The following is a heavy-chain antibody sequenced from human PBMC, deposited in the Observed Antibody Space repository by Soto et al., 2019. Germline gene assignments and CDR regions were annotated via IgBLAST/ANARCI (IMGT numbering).Heavy chain of an antibody. D-gene: IGHD3-16*01. J-gene: IGHJ5*01. CDR2: ISSSSSTI. CDR1: GFTFSSYS. Sequence: GGSLRLSCAASGFTFSSYSMNWVRQAPGKGLEWVSYISSSSSTIYYADSVKGRFTISRDNAKNSLYLQMNSLRDEDTAVYYCSRYDDNGGQHNRFYSPAQRTSVPVS. V-gene: IGHV3-48*02. CDR3: SRYDDNGGQHNRFYS.